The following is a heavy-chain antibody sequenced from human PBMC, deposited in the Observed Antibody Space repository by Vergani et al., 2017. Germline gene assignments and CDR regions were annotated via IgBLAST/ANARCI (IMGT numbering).Heavy chain of an antibody. CDR1: GGSISSYY. V-gene: IGHV4-59*01. D-gene: IGHD6-13*01. Sequence: QVQLQESGPGLVKPSETLSLTCTVSGGSISSYYWSWIRQPPGKGLEWIGYIYYCGSTNYNPSLKSRVTISVDTSKNQFSLKLSSVTAADTAVYYCARGGSSSWYYFDYWGQGTLVTVSS. J-gene: IGHJ4*02. CDR2: IYYCGST. CDR3: ARGGSSSWYYFDY.